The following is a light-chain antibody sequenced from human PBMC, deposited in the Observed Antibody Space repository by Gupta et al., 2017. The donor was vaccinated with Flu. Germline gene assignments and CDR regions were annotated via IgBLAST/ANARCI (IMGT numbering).Light chain of an antibody. Sequence: DIQMTQSPSTLSASVGDRVTITCRASQSISSWLAWYQQKPGKAPKLLIYEASRLESGVPSRFSGSGSVTEFTLTSSSQQPDDFANYYCQQDNSLWTFGQGTKVEIK. J-gene: IGKJ1*01. CDR3: QQDNSLWT. CDR1: QSISSW. CDR2: EAS. V-gene: IGKV1-5*03.